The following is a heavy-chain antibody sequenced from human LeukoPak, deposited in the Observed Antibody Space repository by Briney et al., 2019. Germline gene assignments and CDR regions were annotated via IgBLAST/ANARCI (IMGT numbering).Heavy chain of an antibody. V-gene: IGHV3-21*01. CDR1: GLTFSSYS. J-gene: IGHJ4*02. CDR3: AETTPFFYDSSGVPGYYFDH. D-gene: IGHD3-22*01. Sequence: KPGGSLRLSCAVSGLTFSSYSLNWVRQAPGKGLEWGSSITHTSSYIYYADSVKGRFTISRDNAKNSLYLQMNSLRAEDTAVYYCAETTPFFYDSSGVPGYYFDHWGQGTLVTVSS. CDR2: ITHTSSYI.